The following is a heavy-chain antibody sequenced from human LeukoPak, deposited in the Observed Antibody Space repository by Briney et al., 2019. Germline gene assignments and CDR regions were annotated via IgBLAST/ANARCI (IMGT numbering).Heavy chain of an antibody. D-gene: IGHD1-7*01. V-gene: IGHV4-59*01. CDR2: IYYSGST. Sequence: PSETLSLTCTVSGGSISSYYWSWIRQPPGKGLEWIGYIYYSGSTNYNPSLKSRVTISVDTSRNQFSLKLSSVTAADAAVYYCAREGGTTSIWGQGTMVTVSS. CDR3: AREGGTTSI. J-gene: IGHJ3*02. CDR1: GGSISSYY.